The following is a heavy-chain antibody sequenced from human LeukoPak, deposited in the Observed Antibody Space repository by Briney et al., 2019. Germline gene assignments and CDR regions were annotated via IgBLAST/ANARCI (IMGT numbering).Heavy chain of an antibody. V-gene: IGHV3-74*03. CDR2: ITSDGSST. J-gene: IGHJ4*02. CDR3: ARDTPQLGIDY. D-gene: IGHD7-27*01. CDR1: GFTFSTYW. Sequence: PGGSLRLSCAASGFTFSTYWMHWVRQAPGKGLLWVSHITSDGSSTTYADSVKGRFTISRDNAKNTLYLQMNSLRDDDTAVYYCARDTPQLGIDYWGQGTLVTVSS.